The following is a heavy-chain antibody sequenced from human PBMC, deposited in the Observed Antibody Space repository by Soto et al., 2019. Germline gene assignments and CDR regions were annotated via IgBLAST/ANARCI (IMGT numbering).Heavy chain of an antibody. CDR2: IWYDGDSK. CDR1: GFSFLSYG. Sequence: QVQLVESGGGVVQPGRSLRLSCAASGFSFLSYGMHWVRQAPGKGLEWVEVIWYDGDSKYYADSVKGRFTISRDNSKNTRYLQMNSLTAEYTAVYYCARGLGQGGNSPFDYWGRGTLVTVSS. J-gene: IGHJ4*02. D-gene: IGHD2-21*01. CDR3: ARGLGQGGNSPFDY. V-gene: IGHV3-33*01.